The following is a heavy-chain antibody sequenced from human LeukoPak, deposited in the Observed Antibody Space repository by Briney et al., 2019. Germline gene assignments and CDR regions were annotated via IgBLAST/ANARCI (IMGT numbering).Heavy chain of an antibody. CDR1: GGSIRSYH. CDR2: INSRGDT. D-gene: IGHD2-8*01. V-gene: IGHV4-59*08. Sequence: SETLSLTCTVSGGSIRSYHWSWIRQSPGKALVWIAYINSRGDTKYNPSLKSRVTISMDTPKNKFSLKVSSVTDADTALYFCARTTSNGSADYWGQGTQVTVSA. CDR3: ARTTSNGSADY. J-gene: IGHJ4*02.